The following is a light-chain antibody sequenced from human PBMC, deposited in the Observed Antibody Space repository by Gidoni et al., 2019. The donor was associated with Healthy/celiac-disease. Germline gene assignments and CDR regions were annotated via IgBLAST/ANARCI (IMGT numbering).Light chain of an antibody. CDR3: QQYGSSPLCS. CDR1: QSVSRSY. Sequence: EIVLTQSPGTLSLTPGERATLSCRARQSVSRSYLAWYQQKPGQAPRLLIYGASRRATGIPDRFSGSGSGTDFTLTISRLEPEDFAVYYCQQYGSSPLCSFGQXTKLEIQ. CDR2: GAS. V-gene: IGKV3-20*01. J-gene: IGKJ2*04.